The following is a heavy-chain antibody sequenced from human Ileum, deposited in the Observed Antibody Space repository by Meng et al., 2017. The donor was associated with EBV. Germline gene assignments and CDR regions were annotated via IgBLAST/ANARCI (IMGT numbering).Heavy chain of an antibody. J-gene: IGHJ4*02. CDR2: IYYSGST. CDR1: GYSISSTNW. Sequence: QVQLQESGPGLVKPSDTLSLTCAVSGYSISSTNWWGWIRQPPGKGLEWIGYIYYSGSTSYNPSLKSRVTMSVDTSKNQFSLNLNSVTAVNTAVYYCARNVPGTSAYYDWGQGTLVTVSS. CDR3: ARNVPGTSAYYD. V-gene: IGHV4-28*01. D-gene: IGHD3-22*01.